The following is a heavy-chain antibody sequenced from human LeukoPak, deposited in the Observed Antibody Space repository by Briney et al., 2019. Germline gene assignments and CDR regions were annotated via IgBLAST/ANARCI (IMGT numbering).Heavy chain of an antibody. CDR1: GHSLAELA. CDR3: AIRPLTVVTPLDV. V-gene: IGHV1-24*01. D-gene: IGHD4-23*01. Sequence: ASVKVSCKVSGHSLAELAMHWVRRAPGKGLEWVGGFDPEEGETFYAQEVLGRVSMTEDTSTDTAYMELSSLTSEDTAVYYCAIRPLTVVTPLDVWGQGTTVTVSS. CDR2: FDPEEGET. J-gene: IGHJ6*02.